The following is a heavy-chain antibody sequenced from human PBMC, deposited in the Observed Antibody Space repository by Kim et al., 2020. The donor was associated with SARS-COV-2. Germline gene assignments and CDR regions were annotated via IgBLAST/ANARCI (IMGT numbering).Heavy chain of an antibody. J-gene: IGHJ4*02. Sequence: GGSLRLSCAASGFTFRSYWMHWVRQTPGKGLVWVSRINTDGSSTSYADSVKGRFTISRDNAKNTLYLQMNSLRAEDTAVYYCATRALVGAAAGVDYWGQGTVGSVSS. D-gene: IGHD1-26*01. V-gene: IGHV3-74*01. CDR2: INTDGSST. CDR3: ATRALVGAAAGVDY. CDR1: GFTFRSYW.